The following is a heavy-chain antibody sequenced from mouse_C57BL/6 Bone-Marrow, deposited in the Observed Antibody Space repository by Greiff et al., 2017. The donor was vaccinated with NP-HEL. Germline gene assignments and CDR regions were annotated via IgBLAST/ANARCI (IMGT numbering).Heavy chain of an antibody. Sequence: EVQLVESGGGLVQPGGSLKLSCAASGFTFSDYYMYWVRQTPETRLEWVAYISNGGGSTFYPDTVKGRFTISRDTATNTLYLQMSRLKSEDTAMYYCASQGYWGQGTTLTVSS. V-gene: IGHV5-12*01. CDR2: ISNGGGST. J-gene: IGHJ2*01. CDR3: ASQGY. CDR1: GFTFSDYY.